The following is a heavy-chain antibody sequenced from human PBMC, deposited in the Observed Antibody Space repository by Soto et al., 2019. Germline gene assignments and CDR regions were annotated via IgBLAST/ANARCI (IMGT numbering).Heavy chain of an antibody. V-gene: IGHV1-69*04. D-gene: IGHD3-3*01. CDR1: GGTFSSYT. CDR3: ARDASTFWSGYYYYYMDV. CDR2: IIPILGIA. J-gene: IGHJ6*03. Sequence: SVKVSCKASGGTFSSYTISWVRQAPGQGLEWMGRIIPILGIANYAQKFQGRVTITADKSTSTAYMELSSLRSEDTAVYYCARDASTFWSGYYYYYMDVWGKGTTVTVSS.